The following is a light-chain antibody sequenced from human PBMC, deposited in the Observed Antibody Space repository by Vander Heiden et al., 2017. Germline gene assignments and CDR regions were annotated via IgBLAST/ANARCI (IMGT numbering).Light chain of an antibody. V-gene: IGLV1-40*01. J-gene: IGLJ2*01. CDR3: QSYDSSLSVLV. Sequence: HSVLTHPPSESDAPGQWVTISCTGRSSNIVPSYVVQRYQQLPGPSSQPLIYGNSNRPSGGIDRFSGSKSGTSASLVITGLQDEDEADYYCQSYDSSLSVLVFGGGTKLTVL. CDR2: GNS. CDR1: SSNIVPSYV.